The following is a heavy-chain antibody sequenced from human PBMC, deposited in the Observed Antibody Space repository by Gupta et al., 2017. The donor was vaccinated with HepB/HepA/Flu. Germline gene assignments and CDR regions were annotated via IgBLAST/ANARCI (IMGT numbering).Heavy chain of an antibody. CDR2: IGTAGDT. Sequence: EVQLVESGGGLVQPGGSLRLSCAASGFTFSSYDMHWVRQATGKGLEWVSAIGTAGDTYYPGSVKGRFTISRENAKNSLYLQMNSLRAGDTAVYYCAREGSMKEFDYWGQGTLVTVSS. CDR3: AREGSMKEFDY. CDR1: GFTFSSYD. J-gene: IGHJ4*02. V-gene: IGHV3-13*01.